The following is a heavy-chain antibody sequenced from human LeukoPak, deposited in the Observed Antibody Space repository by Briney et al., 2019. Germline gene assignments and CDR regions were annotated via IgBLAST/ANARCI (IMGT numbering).Heavy chain of an antibody. Sequence: RASVKVSCKASGYTFTDYYLHWVRQAPGQGLEWMGWINPRSGGTNSAQKFQGRVTMTRDTSISTAYMELSRLTSDDTAVYYCARVAVSFWSGPDYWGQGTLVTVSS. D-gene: IGHD3-3*01. CDR1: GYTFTDYY. J-gene: IGHJ4*02. CDR2: INPRSGGT. V-gene: IGHV1-2*02. CDR3: ARVAVSFWSGPDY.